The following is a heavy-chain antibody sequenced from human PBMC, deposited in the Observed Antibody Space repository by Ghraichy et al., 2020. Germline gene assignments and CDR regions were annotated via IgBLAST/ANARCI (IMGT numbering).Heavy chain of an antibody. CDR2: ISDSGVST. CDR3: ANNFDF. V-gene: IGHV3-23*01. J-gene: IGHJ4*02. Sequence: GGSLRLSCAASGFPFSSYAITWVRQAPGKRLEWVSAISDSGVSTYYADSVKGRFTISRDNSKNTVYLQMNSLKAEDTAVYYCANNFDFWGPGTPVTVSS. CDR1: GFPFSSYA.